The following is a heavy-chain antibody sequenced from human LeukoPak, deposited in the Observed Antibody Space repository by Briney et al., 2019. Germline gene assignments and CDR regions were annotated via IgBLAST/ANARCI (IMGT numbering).Heavy chain of an antibody. CDR3: ARRLSLRFDAFAV. J-gene: IGHJ3*01. CDR2: IKSRADGGTA. CDR1: GFSFNDAW. V-gene: IGHV3-15*01. D-gene: IGHD2-21*02. Sequence: KAGGSLRLSCAASGFSFNDAWMNWVRRAPGKGLEWVGRIKSRADGGTADYAAPVRGRFTISRDDSKNTLYLQMNSLRAEDTALYYCARRLSLRFDAFAVWGPGTVVTVSS.